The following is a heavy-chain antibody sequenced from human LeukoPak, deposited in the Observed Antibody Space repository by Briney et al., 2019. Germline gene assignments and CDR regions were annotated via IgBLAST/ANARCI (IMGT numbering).Heavy chain of an antibody. V-gene: IGHV4-39*07. J-gene: IGHJ3*02. CDR3: ARGWFGPIDI. D-gene: IGHD3-10*01. CDR1: GDSITTTNYY. CDR2: IFYSGST. Sequence: SETLSLTCTVSGDSITTTNYYWGWIRQPPGKGLEWIGNIFYSGSTYYSPSLKSRVTISVDTSKNQFSLKLSSVTAADTAVYYCARGWFGPIDIWGQGTMVTVSS.